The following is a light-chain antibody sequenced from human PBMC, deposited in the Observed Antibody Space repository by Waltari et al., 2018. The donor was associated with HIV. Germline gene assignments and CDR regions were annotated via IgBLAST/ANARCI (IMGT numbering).Light chain of an antibody. CDR3: TSYTTSDTLR. Sequence: QSVLTQPASVSGSPGQSVPLSCTGTSSAFVFHNYVSCYQQYPGQAPTLIIYEVSSRPSGVSDRFSGSKSGNTASLTISGLQNEDEADYFCTSYTTSDTLRFGGGTKVTVL. CDR1: SSAFVFHNY. V-gene: IGLV2-14*03. J-gene: IGLJ3*02. CDR2: EVS.